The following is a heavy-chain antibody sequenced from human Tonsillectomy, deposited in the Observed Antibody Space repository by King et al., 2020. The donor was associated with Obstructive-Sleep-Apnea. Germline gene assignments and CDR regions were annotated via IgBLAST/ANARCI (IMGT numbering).Heavy chain of an antibody. CDR3: AKEDYGYDAFDI. D-gene: IGHD4-17*01. CDR1: GFTFCSDG. Sequence: VQLVESGGGVVQPGRSLRLSWAASGFTFCSDGMHWGGQSPGTGLDGVAGILYDGRNKYYADSVKGRFTISRDNSKNTLYLQMKSLRAEDTAVYYCAKEDYGYDAFDIWGQGTMVTVSS. CDR2: ILYDGRNK. V-gene: IGHV3-30*18. J-gene: IGHJ3*02.